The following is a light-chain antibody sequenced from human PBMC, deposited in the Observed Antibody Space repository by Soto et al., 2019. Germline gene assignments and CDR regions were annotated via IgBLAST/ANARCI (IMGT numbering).Light chain of an antibody. J-gene: IGKJ1*01. CDR1: QSVLYSSNNKNY. CDR3: QQSYKTPQT. V-gene: IGKV4-1*01. Sequence: DIVMTQSPDSLAVSLGERATINCKSSQSVLYSSNNKNYLAWYQQKPGKPPKLLIYTASTLPSGVPSRFSGSRPGTNFTLTINSLQPEDFATYYCQQSYKTPQTFGQGTKVDIK. CDR2: TAS.